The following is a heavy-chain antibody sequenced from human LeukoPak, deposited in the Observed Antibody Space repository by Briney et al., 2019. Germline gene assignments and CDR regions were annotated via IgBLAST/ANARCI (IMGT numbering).Heavy chain of an antibody. CDR1: GFTFSSYW. V-gene: IGHV3-7*01. D-gene: IGHD3-10*01. CDR3: TRAGLLWFGESKSDY. Sequence: PGGSLRLSCAASGFTFSSYWMTWVRQAPGKGLEWVANINQDGGEKHYVDSVKGRFTISRDNAKNSLYLQMNSLRAEDTAVYYCTRAGLLWFGESKSDYWGQGTLVTVSS. J-gene: IGHJ4*02. CDR2: INQDGGEK.